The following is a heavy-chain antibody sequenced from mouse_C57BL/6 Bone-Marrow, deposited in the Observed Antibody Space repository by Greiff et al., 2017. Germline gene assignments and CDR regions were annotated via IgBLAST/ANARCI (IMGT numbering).Heavy chain of an antibody. CDR1: GYTFTSYG. D-gene: IGHD2-4*01. J-gene: IGHJ2*01. CDR3: ARWNYDYDGRSFDD. V-gene: IGHV1-81*01. Sequence: VQLQQSGAELARPGASVKLSCKASGYTFTSYGIRWVKQRTGQGLEWIGEIYPRSGNTYYNEKFKGKATLTADKSSSTAYMQLSSLTSEDSAVYCGARWNYDYDGRSFDDWGQGTTLTVSS. CDR2: IYPRSGNT.